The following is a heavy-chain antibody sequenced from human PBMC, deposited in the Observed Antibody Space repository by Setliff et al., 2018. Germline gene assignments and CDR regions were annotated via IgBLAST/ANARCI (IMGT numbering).Heavy chain of an antibody. CDR3: ATEGRGVTTAH. D-gene: IGHD4-17*01. CDR1: GVTFSTYA. V-gene: IGHV1-69*13. Sequence: SVKVSCKASGVTFSTYAMNWVRQAPGQGLEWVGVIVPQTRTTSYAQKFQGRVTINADESTTTGYMELSGLRSDDTAVYFCATEGRGVTTAHWGQGTLVTVSS. CDR2: IVPQTRTT. J-gene: IGHJ4*02.